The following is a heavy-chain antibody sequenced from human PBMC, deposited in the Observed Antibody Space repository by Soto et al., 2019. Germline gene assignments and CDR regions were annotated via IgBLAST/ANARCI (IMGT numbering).Heavy chain of an antibody. V-gene: IGHV1-18*01. Sequence: GASVKVSCTASGYIFTDYGSSWVRQAPGQGLEWMGWISAYNGNTKYAQKLQDRVTMTTDTSTNTAYMELRSLRSDDTAVYYCARDSPPFDYWGQGTLVTVSS. J-gene: IGHJ4*02. CDR2: ISAYNGNT. CDR1: GYIFTDYG. CDR3: ARDSPPFDY.